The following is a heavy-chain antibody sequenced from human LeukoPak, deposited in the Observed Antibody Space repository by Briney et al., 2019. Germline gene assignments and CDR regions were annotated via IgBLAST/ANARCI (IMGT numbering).Heavy chain of an antibody. V-gene: IGHV3-48*03. D-gene: IGHD4-23*01. J-gene: IGHJ4*02. CDR3: ARVPRWYAIDY. CDR2: ISSSGSTI. CDR1: GFTFSSYE. Sequence: QPGGSLRLSCAASGFTFSSYEMKWVRQAPGKGLEWVSYISSSGSTIYYADSVKGRFTISRDNAKNSLYLQMNSLRAEDTAVYYCARVPRWYAIDYWGQGTLVTVSS.